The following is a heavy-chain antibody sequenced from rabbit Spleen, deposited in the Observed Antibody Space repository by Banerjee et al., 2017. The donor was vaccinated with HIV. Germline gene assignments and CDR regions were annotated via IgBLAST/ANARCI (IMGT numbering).Heavy chain of an antibody. CDR1: RFSFSSSYY. CDR3: ARDGYNGYWYFNL. Sequence: QSLEESGGDLVKPGASLTLTCTASRFSFSSSYYMCWVRQAPGKGLEWIACIDTGSSGSTYYARWAKGRFTISKISSTTVTLQMTSLTAADTATYFCARDGYNGYWYFNLWGPGTLVTVS. V-gene: IGHV1S40*01. J-gene: IGHJ4*01. CDR2: IDTGSSGST. D-gene: IGHD7-1*01.